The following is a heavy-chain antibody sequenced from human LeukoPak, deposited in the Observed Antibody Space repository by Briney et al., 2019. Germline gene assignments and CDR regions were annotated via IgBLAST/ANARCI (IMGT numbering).Heavy chain of an antibody. CDR3: ARSSSSGLDY. J-gene: IGHJ4*02. Sequence: GASVKVSCKASGGTFSSYAISWVRQAPGQGLEWMGWISGYSGHTNYAQNLQGRVTMTTDTSTSTAYMELRSLRSDDTAVYYCARSSSSGLDYWGQGTLVTVSS. V-gene: IGHV1-18*01. D-gene: IGHD2-2*01. CDR1: GGTFSSYA. CDR2: ISGYSGHT.